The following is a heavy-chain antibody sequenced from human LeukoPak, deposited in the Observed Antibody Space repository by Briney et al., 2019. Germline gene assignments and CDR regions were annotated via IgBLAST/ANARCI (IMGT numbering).Heavy chain of an antibody. CDR1: GNSVSSNSAA. CDR2: TYYRSKWYN. Sequence: SQTLSLTYAISGNSVSSNSAAWNWLRQSPSRGLEWLGRTYYRSKWYNDYAVSVKSRITINPDTSKNQFSLQLNSVTPEDTAVYYCARGGVWFGAPVDAFDIWGQGTMVTVSS. J-gene: IGHJ3*02. CDR3: ARGGVWFGAPVDAFDI. D-gene: IGHD3-10*01. V-gene: IGHV6-1*01.